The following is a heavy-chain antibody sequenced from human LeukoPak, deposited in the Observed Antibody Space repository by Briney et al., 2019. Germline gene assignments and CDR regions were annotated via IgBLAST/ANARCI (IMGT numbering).Heavy chain of an antibody. J-gene: IGHJ4*02. CDR3: AKDRAEKYQLLEFFDY. D-gene: IGHD2-2*01. CDR1: GFTFSSYG. CDR2: IRYDGSNK. V-gene: IGHV3-30*02. Sequence: QPGGSLRLSCAASGFTFSSYGMHWVRQAPGKGLEWVAFIRYDGSNKYYADSVKGRFTISRDNSKNTLYLQMNSLRAEDTAVYYCAKDRAEKYQLLEFFDYWGQGTLVTVSS.